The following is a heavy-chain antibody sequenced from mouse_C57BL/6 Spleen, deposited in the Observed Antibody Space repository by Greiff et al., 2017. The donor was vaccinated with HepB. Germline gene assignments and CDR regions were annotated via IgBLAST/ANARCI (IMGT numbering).Heavy chain of an antibody. CDR3: VRKALYVGYYEFAY. CDR2: IDPSDSYT. V-gene: IGHV1-50*01. J-gene: IGHJ3*01. D-gene: IGHD2-3*01. Sequence: QVQLQQPGAELVKPGASVKLSCKASGYTFTSYWMQWVKQRPGQGLEWIGEIDPSDSYTNYNQKFRGKAYMQLSSLTSEDSAVYYRVRKALYVGYYEFAYWGQGTLVTVSA. CDR1: GYTFTSYW.